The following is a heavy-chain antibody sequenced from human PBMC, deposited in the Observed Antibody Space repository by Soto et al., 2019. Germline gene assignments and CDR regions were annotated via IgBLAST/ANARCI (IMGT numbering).Heavy chain of an antibody. CDR2: ISADNGNT. J-gene: IGHJ4*02. V-gene: IGHV1-18*04. D-gene: IGHD5-18*01. CDR1: GYTFRSYG. Sequence: ASVKVSCKASGYTFRSYGISWVRQAPGQGLEWMGWISADNGNTNYAQKFQGRVTMTTDTSTSTAYMELRSLRSDDTAVYYCARDPRNTAMVDWGRGSLVTVSS. CDR3: ARDPRNTAMVD.